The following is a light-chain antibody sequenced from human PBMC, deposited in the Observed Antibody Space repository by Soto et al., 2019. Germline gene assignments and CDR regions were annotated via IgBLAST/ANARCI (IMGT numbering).Light chain of an antibody. J-gene: IGLJ3*02. Sequence: QPVLTQPPSTSGTPGQRVTISCSGSSSSIGSNYVYWYQQVPGTAPKLLIYRNDQRPSGVPDRFSGSKSGTSASLAISGLRSEDEADYYCAAWDDSLSGWVFGGGTKLTVL. CDR2: RND. V-gene: IGLV1-47*01. CDR3: AAWDDSLSGWV. CDR1: SSSIGSNY.